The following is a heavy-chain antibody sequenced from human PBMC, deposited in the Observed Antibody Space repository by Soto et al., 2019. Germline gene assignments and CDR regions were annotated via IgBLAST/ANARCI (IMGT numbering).Heavy chain of an antibody. CDR3: ARLRGIQWLDYFDY. D-gene: IGHD6-19*01. CDR1: GGSISSGGYY. J-gene: IGHJ4*02. Sequence: PSETLSLTCAVSGGSISSGGYYWGWIRQPPGKGLEWIGSIYYSGSTYYNPSLKSRVTISVDTSKNQFSLKLSSVTAADTAVYYCARLRGIQWLDYFDYWGQGTLVTVSS. CDR2: IYYSGST. V-gene: IGHV4-39*01.